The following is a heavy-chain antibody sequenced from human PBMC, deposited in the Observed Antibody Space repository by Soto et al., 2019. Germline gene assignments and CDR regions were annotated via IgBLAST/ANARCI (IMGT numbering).Heavy chain of an antibody. CDR2: ISDSGST. V-gene: IGHV4-30-4*08. CDR3: AKYQPPEFDP. D-gene: IGHD2-2*01. CDR1: GASIGSGVDY. Sequence: PSETLSITCSVCGASIGSGVDYWTWIRQSPGKGLEWIGYISDSGSTFYNPSLRSRLTIALDTSKNHFSLKLNSVTAADTAVYYCAKYQPPEFDPWGQGLPGTVSS. J-gene: IGHJ5*02.